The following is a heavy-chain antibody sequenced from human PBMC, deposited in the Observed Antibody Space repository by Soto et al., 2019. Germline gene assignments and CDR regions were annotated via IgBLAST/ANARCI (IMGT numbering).Heavy chain of an antibody. J-gene: IGHJ4*02. V-gene: IGHV4-31*03. CDR1: GGSISSGGYY. D-gene: IGHD3-16*01. CDR3: ARGFASGGEAY. CDR2: IYYSGST. Sequence: QVQLQESGPGLVKPSQTLTLTCTVSGGSISSGGYYWSWIRQHPGKGLEWIGYIYYSGSTYYNPSLKSRVTLSVDTSKNQFSLKLSSVTAADTAVYYCARGFASGGEAYWGQGTLVTVSS.